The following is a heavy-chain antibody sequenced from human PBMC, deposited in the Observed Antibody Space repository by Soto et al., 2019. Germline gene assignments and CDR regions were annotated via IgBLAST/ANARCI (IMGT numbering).Heavy chain of an antibody. V-gene: IGHV3-7*01. CDR2: IKQDGSEK. CDR1: GFTFSSYW. J-gene: IGHJ6*03. Sequence: GGSLRLSCAASGFTFSSYWMSWVRQAPGKGLEWVANIKQDGSEKYYVDSVKGRFTISRDNAKNSLYLQMNSLRAEDTAVYYCAREDIVVVPAAMLGYYYYYMDVWGKGTTVTVSS. D-gene: IGHD2-2*01. CDR3: AREDIVVVPAAMLGYYYYYMDV.